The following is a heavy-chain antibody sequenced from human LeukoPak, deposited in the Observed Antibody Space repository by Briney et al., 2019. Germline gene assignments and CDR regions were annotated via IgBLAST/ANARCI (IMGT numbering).Heavy chain of an antibody. V-gene: IGHV3-66*01. D-gene: IGHD3-22*01. Sequence: GGSLRLSCAASGFTFSSYSMNWVRQAPGKGLEWVSVIYSGGSTYYADSVKGRSTISRDNSKNTLYLQMNSLRAEDTAVYYCAREAYDSSGYYFDYWGQGTLVTVSS. J-gene: IGHJ4*02. CDR1: GFTFSSYS. CDR2: IYSGGST. CDR3: AREAYDSSGYYFDY.